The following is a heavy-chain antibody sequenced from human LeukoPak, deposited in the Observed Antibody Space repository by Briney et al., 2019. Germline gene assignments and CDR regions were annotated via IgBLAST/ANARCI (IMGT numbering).Heavy chain of an antibody. V-gene: IGHV3-7*03. J-gene: IGHJ4*02. CDR1: GFMFSSNW. CDR2: IKEDGTET. D-gene: IGHD5-24*01. CDR3: AKEGRSLQTY. Sequence: GGSLRLSCAASGFMFSSNWMSWVRLAPGKGLEWVANIKEDGTETYYVDSVKGRFTISRDNAKNSLYLQMNSLKVEDTAVYYCAKEGRSLQTYWGQGTLVTVSS.